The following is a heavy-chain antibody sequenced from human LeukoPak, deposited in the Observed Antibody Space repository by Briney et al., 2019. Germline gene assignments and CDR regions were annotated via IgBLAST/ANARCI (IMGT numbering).Heavy chain of an antibody. CDR1: GGSISSSSYY. CDR2: IYYTGST. V-gene: IGHV4-39*01. CDR3: ARLHYGGNYGYYYYYMDV. J-gene: IGHJ6*03. D-gene: IGHD4-23*01. Sequence: SETLSLTCTVSGGSISSSSYYWGWIRQPPGKGLEWIGSIYYTGSTYYNPSLKSRVTISVDTSKNQFSLKLSSVTAADTAVYYCARLHYGGNYGYYYYYMDVWGKGTTVAISS.